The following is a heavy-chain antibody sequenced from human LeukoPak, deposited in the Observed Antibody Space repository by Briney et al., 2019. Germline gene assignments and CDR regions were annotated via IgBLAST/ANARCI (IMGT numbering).Heavy chain of an antibody. J-gene: IGHJ4*02. D-gene: IGHD4-23*01. CDR3: AREGSGGTGFDY. Sequence: ASVKVSCKASGYTFTSYYMHWVRQAPGQGLEWMGIINPSGGSTSYAQKFQGRVTMTRNTSTSTVYMELSSLRSEDTAVYYCAREGSGGTGFDYWGQGTLVTVSS. CDR2: INPSGGST. V-gene: IGHV1-46*01. CDR1: GYTFTSYY.